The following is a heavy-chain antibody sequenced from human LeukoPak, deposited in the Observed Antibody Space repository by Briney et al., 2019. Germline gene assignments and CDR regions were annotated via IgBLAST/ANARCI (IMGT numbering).Heavy chain of an antibody. Sequence: PGGSLRLSCAASGFSFGTYAMTWVRQAPGKGLESVSTVSGSGGNTYYTDSVKGRFTISRDNSKNTLFLQMSSLRAEDTALYYCTKGGVVSAFGYWGQGVLVTVSS. J-gene: IGHJ4*02. D-gene: IGHD3-22*01. CDR2: VSGSGGNT. V-gene: IGHV3-23*01. CDR3: TKGGVVSAFGY. CDR1: GFSFGTYA.